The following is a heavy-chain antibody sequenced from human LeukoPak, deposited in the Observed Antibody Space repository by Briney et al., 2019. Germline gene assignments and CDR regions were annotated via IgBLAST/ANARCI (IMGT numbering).Heavy chain of an antibody. V-gene: IGHV4-28*01. J-gene: IGHJ4*02. D-gene: IGHD3-9*01. CDR3: ARYDILTGLQGGFFDY. CDR1: GYSISTSNW. CDR2: IYYTGST. Sequence: SETLSLTCAVSGYSISTSNWWGWIRQSPGKGLEWIGYIYYTGSTYYNPSLKSRVTMSVDTSKHQLSLKLSSVTAVDTAVYYCARYDILTGLQGGFFDYWGQGTLVTVSS.